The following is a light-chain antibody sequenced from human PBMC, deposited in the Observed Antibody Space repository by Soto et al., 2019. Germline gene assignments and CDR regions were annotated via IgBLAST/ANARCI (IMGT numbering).Light chain of an antibody. CDR2: VEGSGSY. J-gene: IGLJ2*01. V-gene: IGLV4-60*03. Sequence: QLVLTQSSSASASLGSSVKLTCTLSSGHSTYIIAWHQQQPGKAPRYLMKVEGSGSYNKGSGVPDRFSGSGSGADRYLTISNLQSDDEADYYCETWDTHTRVFGGGTKLTVL. CDR3: ETWDTHTRV. CDR1: SGHSTYI.